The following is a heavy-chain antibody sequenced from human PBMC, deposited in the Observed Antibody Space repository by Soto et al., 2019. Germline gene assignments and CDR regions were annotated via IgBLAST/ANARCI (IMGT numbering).Heavy chain of an antibody. V-gene: IGHV4-39*01. Sequence: QLQLQESGPGLVKPSETLSLTCTVSGGSISSSSYYWGWIRQPPGKGLEWIGSIYYSGSTYYNPSLKSRVTISVDTSKNQFSLKLSSVTAADTAVYYCARVCGAERFEPWGQGPLVTVSS. CDR1: GGSISSSSYY. CDR2: IYYSGST. J-gene: IGHJ5*02. D-gene: IGHD1-1*01. CDR3: ARVCGAERFEP.